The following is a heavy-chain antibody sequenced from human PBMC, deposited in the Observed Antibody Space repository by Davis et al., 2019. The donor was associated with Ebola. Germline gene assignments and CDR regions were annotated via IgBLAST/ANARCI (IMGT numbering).Heavy chain of an antibody. Sequence: MPGGSLKLSCTVSGDSISRSSFYWGWIRQPPGKGLEWIGTIYFSGITSYNPSLKSRITISVDTSKNQFSLKLTSVTAADTAVYYCARSYDFWSGYYVWGQGTLVTISS. J-gene: IGHJ4*02. CDR2: IYFSGIT. CDR3: ARSYDFWSGYYV. V-gene: IGHV4-39*01. CDR1: GDSISRSSFY. D-gene: IGHD3-3*01.